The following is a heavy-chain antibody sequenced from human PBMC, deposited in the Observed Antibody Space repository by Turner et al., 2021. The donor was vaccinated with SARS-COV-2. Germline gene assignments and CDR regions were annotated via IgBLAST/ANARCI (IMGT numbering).Heavy chain of an antibody. J-gene: IGHJ4*02. CDR1: GFTFSSYA. D-gene: IGHD3-10*01. V-gene: IGHV3-30-3*01. CDR3: AREMAAHYGSGSYYSAPFDY. CDR2: ISYDGSNK. Sequence: QVQLVDSGGGVVQPGRSLRLSCAASGFTFSSYAMHWVRQAPGKGLEWVAVISYDGSNKYYADSVKGRFTISRDNSKNTLYLQMNSLRAEDTAVYYCAREMAAHYGSGSYYSAPFDYWGQGTLVTVSS.